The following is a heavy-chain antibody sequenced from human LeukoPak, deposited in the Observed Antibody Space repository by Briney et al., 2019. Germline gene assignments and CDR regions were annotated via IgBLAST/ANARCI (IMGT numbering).Heavy chain of an antibody. J-gene: IGHJ4*02. Sequence: PSETLSLTCTVSGGSISSSIYYWGWVRQPPGKGLEWIGNIYYNGRTYNNPSLKSRVTISVDTSKNQFSLHLNSVTAADTAVYYCATGGGPFDYWGQGILVTVSS. D-gene: IGHD3-16*01. CDR3: ATGGGPFDY. CDR1: GGSISSSIYY. CDR2: IYYNGRT. V-gene: IGHV4-39*07.